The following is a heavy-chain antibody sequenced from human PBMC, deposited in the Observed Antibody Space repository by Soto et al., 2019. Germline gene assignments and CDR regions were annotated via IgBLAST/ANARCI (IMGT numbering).Heavy chain of an antibody. D-gene: IGHD3-3*01. J-gene: IGHJ6*02. Sequence: GESLKISCKGSGYSCTSYWIGWVRQMPGKGLEWMGIIYPGDSDTRYSPSFQGQVTISADKSISTAYLQWSSLKASDTAMYYCARLVTIFGVVISGGMDVWGQGTTVTVSS. CDR3: ARLVTIFGVVISGGMDV. V-gene: IGHV5-51*01. CDR2: IYPGDSDT. CDR1: GYSCTSYW.